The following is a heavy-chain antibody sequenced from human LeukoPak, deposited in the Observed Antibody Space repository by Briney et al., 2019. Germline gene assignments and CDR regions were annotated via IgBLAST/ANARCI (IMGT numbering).Heavy chain of an antibody. J-gene: IGHJ4*02. V-gene: IGHV1-2*06. Sequence: YWVXQAXXXXLXWMGRINPNSGGTNYAQKFQGRVTMTRDTSISTAYMELSSLRSDDTAVFYCARRIAAAGHFDYWGQGTLVTVSS. D-gene: IGHD6-13*01. CDR2: INPNSGGT. CDR3: ARRIAAAGHFDY.